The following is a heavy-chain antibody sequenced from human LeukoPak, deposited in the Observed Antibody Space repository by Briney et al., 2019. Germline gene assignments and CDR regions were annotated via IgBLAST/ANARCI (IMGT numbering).Heavy chain of an antibody. Sequence: PGMSLRLSCAASGFTFSSHAMHWVRQAPGKGLEWVAFIRYDGSNKYYADSVKGRFTISRDNSKNTLYLQMNSLRAEDTAVYYCAKDQYVVDYYYYMDVWGKGTTVTISS. CDR3: AKDQYVVDYYYYMDV. CDR2: IRYDGSNK. D-gene: IGHD2-21*01. CDR1: GFTFSSHA. J-gene: IGHJ6*03. V-gene: IGHV3-30*02.